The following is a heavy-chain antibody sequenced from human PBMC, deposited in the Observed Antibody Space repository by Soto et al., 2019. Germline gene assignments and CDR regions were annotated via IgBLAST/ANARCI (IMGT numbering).Heavy chain of an antibody. V-gene: IGHV4-59*08. CDR3: ARLGAYYYDSSGYHPFDY. Sequence: SETLSLTCTVSGGSISSYYWSWIRQPPGKGLEWIGYIYYSGSTNYNPSLKGRVTISVDTSKNQFSLKLSSVTAADTAVYYCARLGAYYYDSSGYHPFDYWGQGTLVTVSS. CDR2: IYYSGST. J-gene: IGHJ4*02. CDR1: GGSISSYY. D-gene: IGHD3-22*01.